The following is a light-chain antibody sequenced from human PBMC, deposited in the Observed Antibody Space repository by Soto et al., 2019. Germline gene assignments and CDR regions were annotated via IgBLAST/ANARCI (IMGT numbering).Light chain of an antibody. V-gene: IGLV1-51*01. CDR1: SSNNY. Sequence: QPVLTQPPSVSAAPGQKVTISCSGSSSNNYISWYQQLPGTAPKLLIYDNNKRPSGIPDRFSGSKSGTSATLGITGLQTGDEADYYCGTWDSSLSAARFGGGTKLTVL. J-gene: IGLJ2*01. CDR2: DNN. CDR3: GTWDSSLSAAR.